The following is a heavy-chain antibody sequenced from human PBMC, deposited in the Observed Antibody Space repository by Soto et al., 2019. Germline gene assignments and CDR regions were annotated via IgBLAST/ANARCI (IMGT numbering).Heavy chain of an antibody. Sequence: QVQLVQSGAEVKKPGSSVKVSCKASGGTFSSYAISWVRQAPGQGLEWMGGIIPIFGTANYEQKFQGRVTITADKATRTAYLEVSSLRSEDTAVYYCARGAGEGSWLHPYGMDVWGQGTTVTVSS. V-gene: IGHV1-69*06. CDR2: IIPIFGTA. J-gene: IGHJ6*02. CDR1: GGTFSSYA. CDR3: ARGAGEGSWLHPYGMDV. D-gene: IGHD6-19*01.